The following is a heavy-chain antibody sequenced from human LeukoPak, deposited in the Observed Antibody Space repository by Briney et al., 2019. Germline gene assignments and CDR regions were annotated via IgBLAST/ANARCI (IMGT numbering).Heavy chain of an antibody. D-gene: IGHD6-13*01. V-gene: IGHV3-21*01. CDR1: GFTFSSYS. Sequence: GGSLRLSCAASGFTFSSYSMSWVRQAPGKGLEWVSSISSSSSYIYYADSVKGRFTISRDNAKNSLYLQMNSLRAEDTAVYYCAGGAGDYSSSWYWGQGTLVTVSS. CDR2: ISSSSSYI. J-gene: IGHJ4*02. CDR3: AGGAGDYSSSWY.